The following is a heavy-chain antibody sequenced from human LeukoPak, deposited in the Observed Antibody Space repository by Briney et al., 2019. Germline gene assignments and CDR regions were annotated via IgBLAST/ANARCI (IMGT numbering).Heavy chain of an antibody. V-gene: IGHV3-7*02. D-gene: IGHD3-3*01. CDR2: IKDDGSEK. CDR3: ARRGITISGVLVYHYSGLDV. CDR1: GFTFSSHW. Sequence: EGSLRLSCAGSGFTFSSHWMTWVRQAPGKGLEWVASIKDDGSEKHFLDSVNGRFAISRDNAKNSLYLQMSSLRAEDTAVYYCARRGITISGVLVYHYSGLDVWGQGTTVTVSS. J-gene: IGHJ6*02.